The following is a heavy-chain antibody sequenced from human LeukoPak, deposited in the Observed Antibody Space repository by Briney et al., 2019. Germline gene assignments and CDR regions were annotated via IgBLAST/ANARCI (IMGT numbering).Heavy chain of an antibody. CDR1: GFTFRSYG. Sequence: GGSLRLSCAASGFTFRSYGMHWVRQAPGKGLEWVSVIYSGGSTYYADSVKGRFTISRDNSKNTLYLQMNSLRADDTAVYYCVRDGVDYSFEYWGQGTLVTVSS. J-gene: IGHJ4*02. CDR3: VRDGVDYSFEY. CDR2: IYSGGST. D-gene: IGHD4-11*01. V-gene: IGHV3-53*01.